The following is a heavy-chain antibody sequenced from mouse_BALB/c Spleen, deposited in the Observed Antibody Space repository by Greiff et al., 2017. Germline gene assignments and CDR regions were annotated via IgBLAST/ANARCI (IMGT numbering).Heavy chain of an antibody. V-gene: IGHV14-3*02. D-gene: IGHD1-1*01. Sequence: VQLKESGAELVKPGASVKLSCTASGFNIKDTYMHWVKQRPEQGLEWIGRIDPANGNTKYDPKFQGKATITADTSSNTAYLQLSSLTSEDTAVYYCARSPRSSLDYWGQGTTLTVSS. CDR3: ARSPRSSLDY. CDR2: IDPANGNT. J-gene: IGHJ2*01. CDR1: GFNIKDTY.